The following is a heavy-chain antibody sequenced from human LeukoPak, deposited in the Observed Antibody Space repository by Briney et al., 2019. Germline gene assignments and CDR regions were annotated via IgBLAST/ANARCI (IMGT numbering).Heavy chain of an antibody. V-gene: IGHV3-20*01. J-gene: IGHJ3*02. Sequence: GGSLRLPCAASGFTFDDYGMSWVSQAPGKGLEWVFGINWNGGSTGYADSVKGRFTISRDNAKNSLYLQMNSLRAEDTALYHCARADYDSSGYYSAFDIWGQGTMVTVSS. CDR2: INWNGGST. D-gene: IGHD3-22*01. CDR1: GFTFDDYG. CDR3: ARADYDSSGYYSAFDI.